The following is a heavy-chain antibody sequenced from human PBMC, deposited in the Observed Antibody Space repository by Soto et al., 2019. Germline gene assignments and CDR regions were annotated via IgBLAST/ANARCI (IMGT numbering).Heavy chain of an antibody. D-gene: IGHD3-22*01. CDR1: GGTFSSYA. Sequence: QVQLVQSGAEVKKPGSSVKVSCKASGGTFSSYAISWVRQAPGQGLEWMGGIIPIFGTANYAQKFQGIVTITADESTSTAYMELSSLRSEDTAVYYCARAAKPTYYYDSSGYYYVDYWGQGTLVTVSS. CDR2: IIPIFGTA. CDR3: ARAAKPTYYYDSSGYYYVDY. J-gene: IGHJ4*02. V-gene: IGHV1-69*01.